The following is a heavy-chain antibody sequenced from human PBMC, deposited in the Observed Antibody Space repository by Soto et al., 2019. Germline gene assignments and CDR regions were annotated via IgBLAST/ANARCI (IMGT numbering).Heavy chain of an antibody. CDR1: GFTFSSYG. J-gene: IGHJ6*02. CDR2: ISYDGSTK. CDR3: AKDRLDYKYYYYGMDV. V-gene: IGHV3-30*18. D-gene: IGHD4-4*01. Sequence: QVQLVESGGGVVQPGRSLRLSCAASGFTFSSYGMHWVRQAPGKGLEWVAVISYDGSTKYYADSVKGRFTISRDNSKNTLYLQMNSLRAEDTAVYYCAKDRLDYKYYYYGMDVWGQGTTVTVSS.